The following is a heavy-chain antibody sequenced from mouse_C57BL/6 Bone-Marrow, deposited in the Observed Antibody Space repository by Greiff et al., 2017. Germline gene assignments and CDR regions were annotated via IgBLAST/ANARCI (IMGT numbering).Heavy chain of an antibody. D-gene: IGHD2-4*01. J-gene: IGHJ4*01. CDR2: MHPNGGSP. CDR1: GYTFTNYW. V-gene: IGHV1-64*01. Sequence: VQLQQPGAELVKPGASVKLSCKASGYTFTNYWMHWVKQRPGQGLEWIGMMHPNGGSPDYNEKFKSEATLSVDKSSRTAYMELSSLTSEDYAVYYCARSYDYDDYTMDYWGQGPSVTVSS. CDR3: ARSYDYDDYTMDY.